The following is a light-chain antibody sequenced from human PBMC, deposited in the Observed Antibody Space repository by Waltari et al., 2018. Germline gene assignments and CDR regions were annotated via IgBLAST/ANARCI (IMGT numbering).Light chain of an antibody. V-gene: IGLV1-44*01. CDR3: AAWDDSLNGHVV. Sequence: QSVLTQPPSASGTPGQRVTISCSGSNSNIGYNVVSWYQQLPGTAPKLLIHSNNQRPPGVPGRFSGPKSGTSASLAISGLQVADGADYYCAAWDDSLNGHVVFGGGTKLTVL. CDR1: NSNIGYNV. J-gene: IGLJ2*01. CDR2: SNN.